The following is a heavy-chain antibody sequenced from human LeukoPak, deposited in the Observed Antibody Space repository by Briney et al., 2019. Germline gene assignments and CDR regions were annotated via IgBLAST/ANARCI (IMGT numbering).Heavy chain of an antibody. D-gene: IGHD2-15*01. Sequence: GESLKISCKGSGYSFSVYWIGWVRQMPGKGLEWMGIIYPGDSETRYNPSFHGQVTISADKSISTAYLQWSSLKASDTAMYYCARKMGCSGGSCHYFDYWGQGTLLTVSS. CDR2: IYPGDSET. CDR3: ARKMGCSGGSCHYFDY. J-gene: IGHJ4*02. V-gene: IGHV5-51*01. CDR1: GYSFSVYW.